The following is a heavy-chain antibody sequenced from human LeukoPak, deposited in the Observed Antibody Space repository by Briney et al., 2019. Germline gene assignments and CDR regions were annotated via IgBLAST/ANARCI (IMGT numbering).Heavy chain of an antibody. J-gene: IGHJ6*03. D-gene: IGHD6-6*01. CDR3: ARRPDSLSRYYYYMDV. Sequence: PSETLSLTCTVSGASIRSSSNYWGWIRQPPGKGLEWIGNIYYSGSTYYNPSLKSRVTIPVDTSKNQFSLKLSSVTAADTAVYYCARRPDSLSRYYYYMDVWGKGTTVTVSS. CDR1: GASIRSSSNY. V-gene: IGHV4-39*01. CDR2: IYYSGST.